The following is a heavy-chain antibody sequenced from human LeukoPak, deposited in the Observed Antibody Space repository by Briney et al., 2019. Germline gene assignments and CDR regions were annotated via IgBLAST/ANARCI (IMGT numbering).Heavy chain of an antibody. J-gene: IGHJ5*02. V-gene: IGHV1-69*01. CDR1: GVTFSSYA. CDR3: ARDIAAAPNWFDP. D-gene: IGHD6-13*01. CDR2: IIPIFGTA. Sequence: ASVKVSCKASGVTFSSYAISWVRQAPGQGLEWMGGIIPIFGTANYAQKFQGRVTITADESTSTAYMELSSLRSEDTAVYYCARDIAAAPNWFDPWGQGTLVTVSS.